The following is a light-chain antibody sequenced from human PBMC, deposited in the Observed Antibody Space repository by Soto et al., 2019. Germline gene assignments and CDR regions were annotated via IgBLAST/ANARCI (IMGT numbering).Light chain of an antibody. CDR2: GDN. CDR1: SXNIGSHP. CDR3: ASWDKLLNGLYV. V-gene: IGLV1-44*01. J-gene: IGLJ1*01. Sequence: QSVLTQPPSASGTPGQRVSIFCSGSSXNIGSHPVNWYQQLPGTAPKLLLYGDNQRPSGVPDRFSGSKSGTSASLAISGLQSEDEAHYYCASWDKLLNGLYVFGTGAKVTVL.